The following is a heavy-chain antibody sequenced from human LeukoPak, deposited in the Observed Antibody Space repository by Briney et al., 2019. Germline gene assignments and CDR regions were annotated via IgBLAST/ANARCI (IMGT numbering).Heavy chain of an antibody. J-gene: IGHJ4*02. Sequence: AGGSLRLSCAASGFTFSDYYMSWIRQAPGKGLEWVSAISGSGGSTYYADSVKGRFIISRDNPKSSLYLQMNSLRAEDTALYYCARILGSYWTPGYDYWGLGTLVTVSS. V-gene: IGHV3-23*01. D-gene: IGHD1-26*01. CDR1: GFTFSDYY. CDR3: ARILGSYWTPGYDY. CDR2: ISGSGGST.